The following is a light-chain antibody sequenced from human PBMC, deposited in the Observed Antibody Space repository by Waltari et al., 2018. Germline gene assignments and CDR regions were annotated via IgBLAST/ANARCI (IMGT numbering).Light chain of an antibody. CDR2: NVI. CDR3: CSFAGGRVI. J-gene: IGLJ2*01. CDR1: SSDVGGYNY. Sequence: QSAPTQPRSVSGSPGQSVTISCTGTSSDVGGYNYVPSYHQHPGKAPKLILSNVIKRPSGVPVRFSGSKSGTTASLTISGLQADDEADYSFCSFAGGRVIFGGGTKLTVL. V-gene: IGLV2-11*01.